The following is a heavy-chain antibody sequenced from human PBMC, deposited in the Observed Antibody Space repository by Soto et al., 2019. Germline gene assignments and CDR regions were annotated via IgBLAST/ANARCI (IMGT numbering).Heavy chain of an antibody. Sequence: PPETLSLTCTVSGGSISSSSYYWGWIRQPPGKGLEWIGSIYYSGSTYYNPSLKSRVTISVDTSKNQFSLKLSSVTAADTAVYYCATTGIAARPGYYYYYYGMDVWGQGTTVTVSS. CDR1: GGSISSSSYY. V-gene: IGHV4-39*01. CDR2: IYYSGST. CDR3: ATTGIAARPGYYYYYYGMDV. J-gene: IGHJ6*02. D-gene: IGHD6-6*01.